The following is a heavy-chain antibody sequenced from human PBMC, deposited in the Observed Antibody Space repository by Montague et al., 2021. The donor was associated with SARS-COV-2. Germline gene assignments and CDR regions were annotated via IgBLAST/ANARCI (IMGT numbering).Heavy chain of an antibody. D-gene: IGHD3-22*01. V-gene: IGHV4-39*01. J-gene: IGHJ3*02. CDR2: IYYSGST. Sequence: SETLSLTCTVSGGSISSSSYYWGWIRQPLGKGLEWIGSIYYSGSTYYNPSLKSRVTISVDTSKNQFSLKLSSVTAADTAVYYCASSYYYDSSGYYSHDAFDXWGQGTMVTVSS. CDR1: GGSISSSSYY. CDR3: ASSYYYDSSGYYSHDAFDX.